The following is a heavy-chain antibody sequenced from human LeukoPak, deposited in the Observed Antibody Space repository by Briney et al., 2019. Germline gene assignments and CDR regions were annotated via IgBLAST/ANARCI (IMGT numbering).Heavy chain of an antibody. D-gene: IGHD1-26*01. V-gene: IGHV3-30*02. CDR2: IRYDGSNK. Sequence: PGGSLRLSCAASGFTFSSYGMHWVRQAPGKGLEWVAFIRYDGSNKYYADSVKGRFTISRDNSKNTLYLQMNSLRAEDTAVYYCAKDSSGWELLKGGLDYWGQGTLVTVSS. CDR1: GFTFSSYG. CDR3: AKDSSGWELLKGGLDY. J-gene: IGHJ4*02.